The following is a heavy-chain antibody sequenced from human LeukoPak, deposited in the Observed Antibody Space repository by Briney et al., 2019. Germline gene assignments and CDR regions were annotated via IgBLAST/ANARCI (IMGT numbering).Heavy chain of an antibody. J-gene: IGHJ4*02. Sequence: PGGSLRLFCAASGFTFSSYSMNWVRQAPGKGLEWVSSISSSSSYIYYADSVKGRFTISRDNAKNSLYLQMNSLRAEDTAVCYCAREDYGGNGFSDYWGQGTLVTVSS. V-gene: IGHV3-21*01. D-gene: IGHD4-23*01. CDR2: ISSSSSYI. CDR1: GFTFSSYS. CDR3: AREDYGGNGFSDY.